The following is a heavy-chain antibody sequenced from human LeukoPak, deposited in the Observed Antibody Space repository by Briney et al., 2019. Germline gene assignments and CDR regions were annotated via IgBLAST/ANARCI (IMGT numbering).Heavy chain of an antibody. V-gene: IGHV3-21*01. CDR3: AKEAPGPFDY. J-gene: IGHJ4*02. CDR2: ISSSSSYI. Sequence: GGPLRLPCAASGFNFKTYTMNGVRQAPGEALEWVSSISSSSSYIYYADSVKGRFTISRDNSKNTLYLQMNSLRAEDTAVYYCAKEAPGPFDYWGQGTLVTVSS. CDR1: GFNFKTYT.